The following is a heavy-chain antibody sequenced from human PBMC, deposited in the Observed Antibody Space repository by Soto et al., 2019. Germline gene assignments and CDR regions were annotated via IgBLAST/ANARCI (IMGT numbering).Heavy chain of an antibody. V-gene: IGHV5-51*01. CDR3: ARSLGSGSYSNYYGMDV. CDR1: GYSFTSYW. J-gene: IGHJ6*02. Sequence: ESLKISCKGSGYSFTSYWIGWVRQMPGKGLEWMGIIYPGDSDTRYSPSFQGQVTISADKSISTAYLQWSSLKASDTAMYYCARSLGSGSYSNYYGMDVWGQGTTVTVSS. CDR2: IYPGDSDT. D-gene: IGHD3-10*01.